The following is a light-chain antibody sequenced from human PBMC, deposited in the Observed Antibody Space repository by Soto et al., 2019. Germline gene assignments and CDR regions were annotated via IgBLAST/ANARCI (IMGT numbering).Light chain of an antibody. CDR1: SSDVGSYNY. V-gene: IGLV2-11*01. CDR2: DVT. Sequence: QSALTQPRSVSGSPGQSVTISCTGTSSDVGSYNYVSWYQQHPGKAPKLMIYDVTKRPSGVPDRFSGSKSGNTASLTISGLQAEDEADYSCCAYPDGTTFVFGTGTKLTVL. J-gene: IGLJ1*01. CDR3: CAYPDGTTFV.